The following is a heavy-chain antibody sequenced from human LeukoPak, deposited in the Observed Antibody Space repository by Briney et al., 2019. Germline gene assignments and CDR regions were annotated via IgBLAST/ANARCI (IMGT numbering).Heavy chain of an antibody. Sequence: GGSLRLSCAASGFTFSSYAMSWVRQAPGKGLEWVSSISTSGASIYYADSVKGRFTISRDNSKTTVYLQMNSLRAEDTAVYYCAKGVSEYSYIVDFEYWGQGTLVTVSS. V-gene: IGHV3-23*01. CDR2: ISTSGASI. D-gene: IGHD5-18*01. CDR3: AKGVSEYSYIVDFEY. CDR1: GFTFSSYA. J-gene: IGHJ4*02.